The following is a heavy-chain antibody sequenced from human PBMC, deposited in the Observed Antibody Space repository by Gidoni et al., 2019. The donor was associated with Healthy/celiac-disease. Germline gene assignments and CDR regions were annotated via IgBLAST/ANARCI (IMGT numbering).Heavy chain of an antibody. CDR3: ARVSLSGWYEGGWFDP. Sequence: QVQLQESGPGLVKPSESLSLTCTVSGGSISSYYWSWIRQPPGKGLEWIGYIYYSGSTNNNPSLKSRFTISVDTSKNQFSLKLSSVTAADTAVYYCARVSLSGWYEGGWFDPWGQGTLVTVSS. CDR1: GGSISSYY. CDR2: IYYSGST. J-gene: IGHJ5*02. D-gene: IGHD6-19*01. V-gene: IGHV4-59*01.